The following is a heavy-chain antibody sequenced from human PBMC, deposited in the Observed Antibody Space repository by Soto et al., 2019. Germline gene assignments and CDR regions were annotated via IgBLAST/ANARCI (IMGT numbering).Heavy chain of an antibody. V-gene: IGHV3-23*01. Sequence: VQLLESGGGLVQPGGSLRLSCAASGFRFSIYAMSWVRQAPGKGLEWISGIGGGNDDTYYADSVKGRFTISRDNAKNSLYLQMNSLRDEDTAVYYCARVYLASSGYYSWGQGTLVTVSS. J-gene: IGHJ4*02. CDR3: ARVYLASSGYYS. CDR1: GFRFSIYA. D-gene: IGHD3-22*01. CDR2: IGGGNDDT.